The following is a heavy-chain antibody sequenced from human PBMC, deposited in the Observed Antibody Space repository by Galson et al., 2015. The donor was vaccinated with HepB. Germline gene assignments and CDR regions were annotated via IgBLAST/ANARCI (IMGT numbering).Heavy chain of an antibody. Sequence: SVKVSCKASGYINWVRQAPGQGLEWMGWINTNTGNPTYAQGFTGRFVFSLDTSVSTTYLQISSLKAEDTAVYYCARHAPILTGYYGGFDYWGQGTLVTVSS. CDR3: ARHAPILTGYYGGFDY. D-gene: IGHD3-9*01. J-gene: IGHJ4*02. CDR2: INTNTGNP. CDR1: GY. V-gene: IGHV7-4-1*02.